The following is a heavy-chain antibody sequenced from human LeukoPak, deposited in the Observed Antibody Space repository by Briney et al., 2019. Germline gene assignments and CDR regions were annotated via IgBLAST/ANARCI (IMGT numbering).Heavy chain of an antibody. V-gene: IGHV3-53*01. CDR3: ARESIAAAGSPVDAFDI. D-gene: IGHD6-13*01. Sequence: GGSLRLSCAASGFTVSSDYMSWVRQAPGKGLEWVSVIYSGGSTYYADSVKGRFTISRDNSKNTLYLQMNSLRAEDTAVYYCARESIAAAGSPVDAFDIWGQGTMVTVSS. CDR1: GFTVSSDY. J-gene: IGHJ3*02. CDR2: IYSGGST.